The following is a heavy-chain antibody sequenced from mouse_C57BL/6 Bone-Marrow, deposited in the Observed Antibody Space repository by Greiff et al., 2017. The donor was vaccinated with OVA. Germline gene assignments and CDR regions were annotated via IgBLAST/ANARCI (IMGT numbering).Heavy chain of an antibody. CDR2: IVPEDGDT. CDR3: TTDYGSSYGGGSY. Sequence: VKLQQSGAELVRPGTSVKVSCKASGYAFTNYLIEWVKQRPGQGLEWIGRIVPEDGDTEYAPKFQGKATMTADPSSNTAYLQLSSLTSEDTAVYYCTTDYGSSYGGGSYGGKGTTLTVSS. D-gene: IGHD1-1*01. J-gene: IGHJ2*01. CDR1: GYAFTNYL. V-gene: IGHV1-54*02.